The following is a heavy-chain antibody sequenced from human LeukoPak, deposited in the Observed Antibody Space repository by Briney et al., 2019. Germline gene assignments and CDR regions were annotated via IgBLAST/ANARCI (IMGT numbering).Heavy chain of an antibody. D-gene: IGHD6-19*01. CDR3: GKDGGQYSSGPEFDP. J-gene: IGHJ5*02. CDR1: GIVFSTTA. CDR2: ISGGGERT. Sequence: GGSLRLSCAASGIVFSTTAMNWARQSPGRGLEWVTAISGGGERTFYADSVKGRFTISRDNSKNMLYLQMNSLRVDDTAIDFCGKDGGQYSSGPEFDPRGQGALVTVSS. V-gene: IGHV3-23*01.